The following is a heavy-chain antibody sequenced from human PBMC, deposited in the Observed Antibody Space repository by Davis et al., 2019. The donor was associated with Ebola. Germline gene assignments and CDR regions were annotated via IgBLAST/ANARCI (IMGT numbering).Heavy chain of an antibody. V-gene: IGHV3-30*02. CDR2: IRYDGSNK. CDR1: GFTFSNYG. D-gene: IGHD1-1*01. CDR3: ARDRTGTSNWFDP. Sequence: GESLKISCAASGFTFSNYGMHWVRQAPGKGLEWVAFIRYDGSNKYYADSVKGRFTISRDNSKNTLYLQMNSLRAEDTAVYYCARDRTGTSNWFDPWGQGTLVTVAS. J-gene: IGHJ5*02.